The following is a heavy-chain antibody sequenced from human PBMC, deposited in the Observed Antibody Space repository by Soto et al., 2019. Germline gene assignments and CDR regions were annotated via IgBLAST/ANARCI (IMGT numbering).Heavy chain of an antibody. CDR3: GAQAYVAKGYHLET. Sequence: QLQLQESGPGLVKASETLSLTCAVSGASISSSSSYWGWIRQPPGKGLEWIGNIYYIGNTYYNPSLKSRVAISIDSSKTRFSLKLNSVTTADTAVYYCGAQAYVAKGYHLETWGQGTLVTVSS. D-gene: IGHD2-2*01. CDR1: GASISSSSSY. V-gene: IGHV4-39*02. CDR2: IYYIGNT. J-gene: IGHJ5*02.